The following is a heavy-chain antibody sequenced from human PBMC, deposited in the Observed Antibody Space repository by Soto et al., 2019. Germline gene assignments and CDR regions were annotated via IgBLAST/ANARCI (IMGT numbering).Heavy chain of an antibody. CDR2: IHYSGST. CDR1: GGSISSSSYY. Sequence: ASETLSLTCTVSGGSISSSSYYWGWIRQPPGKGLEWIGSIHYSGSTYYNPSLKSRVTISVDTSKNQFSLKLSSVTAADTAVYYCARRLSYSSWWFDSWGQGTLVTVSS. V-gene: IGHV4-39*01. CDR3: ARRLSYSSWWFDS. D-gene: IGHD6-19*01. J-gene: IGHJ5*01.